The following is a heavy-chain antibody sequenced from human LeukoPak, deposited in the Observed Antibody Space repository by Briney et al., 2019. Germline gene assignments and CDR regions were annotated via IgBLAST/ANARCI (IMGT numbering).Heavy chain of an antibody. CDR1: GFTFDDYA. D-gene: IGHD1-26*01. Sequence: GGSLRLSCAASGFTFDDYAMHWVRQAPGKGLEWVSAISGSGGSTYYADSVKGRFTISRDNSKNTLYLQMNSLRAEDTAVYYCAKVLQWELLPFDYWGQGTLVTVSS. CDR3: AKVLQWELLPFDY. V-gene: IGHV3-23*01. CDR2: ISGSGGST. J-gene: IGHJ4*02.